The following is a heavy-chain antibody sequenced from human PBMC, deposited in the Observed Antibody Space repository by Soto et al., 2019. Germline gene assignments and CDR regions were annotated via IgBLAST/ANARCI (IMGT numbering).Heavy chain of an antibody. V-gene: IGHV3-23*01. Sequence: LRLSCTASGFTFSDYAMAWVRQAPGKGLEWVSTISGGSSVTYYGDSVKGRFTISRDNAKKTLFLQLNRLSAEDTATYYCAKVLSKNYYYPFDFWGQGTQVTVSS. CDR2: ISGGSSVT. D-gene: IGHD3-10*01. CDR1: GFTFSDYA. J-gene: IGHJ4*02. CDR3: AKVLSKNYYYPFDF.